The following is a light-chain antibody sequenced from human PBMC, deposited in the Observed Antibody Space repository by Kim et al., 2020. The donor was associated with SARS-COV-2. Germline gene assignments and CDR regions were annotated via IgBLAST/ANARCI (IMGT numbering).Light chain of an antibody. V-gene: IGLV3-1*01. J-gene: IGLJ1*01. Sequence: SWSPGKTASLTCSGDKLGDKYAPWYQQKPGQSPVVVIFRDNRRPSGIPERFSGSNSGNTATLTISGTQAMDEADYYCQAWDSSIYVFGTGTKVTVL. CDR1: KLGDKY. CDR2: RDN. CDR3: QAWDSSIYV.